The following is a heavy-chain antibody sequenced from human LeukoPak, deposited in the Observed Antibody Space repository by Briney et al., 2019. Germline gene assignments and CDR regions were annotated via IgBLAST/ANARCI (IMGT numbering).Heavy chain of an antibody. CDR3: ASTYSSSWPHAFDI. Sequence: SVKVSCKASGGTFSSYAISWVRQAPGQGLEWMGGIIPIFGTANYAQKFQGRVTITADESTSTAYMELSSLRSEDTAVYYCASTYSSSWPHAFDIWGQGKMVTVFS. V-gene: IGHV1-69*13. CDR1: GGTFSSYA. D-gene: IGHD6-6*01. CDR2: IIPIFGTA. J-gene: IGHJ3*02.